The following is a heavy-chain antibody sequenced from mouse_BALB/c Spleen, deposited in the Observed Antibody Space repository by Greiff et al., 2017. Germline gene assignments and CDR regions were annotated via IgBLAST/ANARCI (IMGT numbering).Heavy chain of an antibody. J-gene: IGHJ1*01. Sequence: DVKLVESGGGLVQPGGSLRLSCATSGFTFTDYYMSWVRQPPGKALEWLGFIRNKANGYTTEYSASVKGRFTISRDNSQSILYLQMNTLRAEDSATYCCARDRVDWYFDVWGAGTTVTVSS. V-gene: IGHV7-3*02. CDR1: GFTFTDYY. CDR3: ARDRVDWYFDV. CDR2: IRNKANGYTT.